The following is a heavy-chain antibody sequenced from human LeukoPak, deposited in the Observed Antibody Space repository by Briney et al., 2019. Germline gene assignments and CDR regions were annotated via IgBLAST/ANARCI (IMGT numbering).Heavy chain of an antibody. CDR3: TRDPSDY. J-gene: IGHJ4*02. CDR2: IGSSPTYT. V-gene: IGHV3-21*06. Sequence: PGGSLRLSCAASGFSFSTYSMNWVRQAPGKGLEWVSSIGSSPTYTFYAASVKGRFTVSRENAKNSLFLQMNSLTAEDRAVYYCTRDPSDYWGQGTLVTVSS. CDR1: GFSFSTYS.